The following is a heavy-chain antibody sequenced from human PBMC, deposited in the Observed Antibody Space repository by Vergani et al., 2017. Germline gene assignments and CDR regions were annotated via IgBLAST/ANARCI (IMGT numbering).Heavy chain of an antibody. D-gene: IGHD3-9*01. J-gene: IGHJ6*02. CDR1: GGTFSSYA. CDR2: IIPIFGTA. Sequence: QVQLVQSGAEVKKPGSSVKVSCKASGGTFSSYAISWVRQAPGQGLEWMGGIIPIFGTANYAQKFQGRVTITADESTSTAYMELSSLRSEDTAVYYCASPMNYDMLTDTDYYGMDVWGQGTTVTVSS. V-gene: IGHV1-69*12. CDR3: ASPMNYDMLTDTDYYGMDV.